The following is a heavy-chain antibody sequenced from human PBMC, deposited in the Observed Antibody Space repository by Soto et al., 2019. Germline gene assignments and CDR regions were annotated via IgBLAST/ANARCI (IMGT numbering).Heavy chain of an antibody. V-gene: IGHV4-31*03. J-gene: IGHJ4*02. Sequence: PSETLSLTCTVSGGSISSGGYYWSWIRQHPGKGLEWIGYIYYSGSTYYNPSLKSRVTFTRDTSANTAYMELSGLISEDTAVYYCARPQDYDDCLDSWGQGTLVTVSS. D-gene: IGHD3-22*01. CDR3: ARPQDYDDCLDS. CDR1: GGSISSGGYY. CDR2: IYYSGST.